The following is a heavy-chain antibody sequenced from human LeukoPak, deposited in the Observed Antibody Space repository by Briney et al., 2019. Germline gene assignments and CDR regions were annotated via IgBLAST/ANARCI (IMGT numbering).Heavy chain of an antibody. Sequence: SETLSLTCTVSGGSISSYYWSWIRQPPGKGLEWIGYIYYSGSTKYNPSLKSRVTISVDTSKNQFSLKMSSVTTADTAVYYCARNHGSGRGEWFDPWGQGTLVTVSS. CDR2: IYYSGST. D-gene: IGHD3-10*01. J-gene: IGHJ5*02. V-gene: IGHV4-59*01. CDR1: GGSISSYY. CDR3: ARNHGSGRGEWFDP.